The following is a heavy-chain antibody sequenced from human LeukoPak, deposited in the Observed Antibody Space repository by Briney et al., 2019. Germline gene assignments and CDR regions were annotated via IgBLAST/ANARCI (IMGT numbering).Heavy chain of an antibody. D-gene: IGHD3-3*01. CDR2: ISGSGGNT. Sequence: GGSLRLSCAASGFTFSNYAMSWVRQAPGKGLDWVSAISGSGGNTYYADSVKGRFTISRDNSKNTLYLQMNSLRAEDTAVYYCAKDSKKKPTYYDFWSGYYWGQGTLVTVSS. V-gene: IGHV3-23*01. CDR3: AKDSKKKPTYYDFWSGYY. CDR1: GFTFSNYA. J-gene: IGHJ4*02.